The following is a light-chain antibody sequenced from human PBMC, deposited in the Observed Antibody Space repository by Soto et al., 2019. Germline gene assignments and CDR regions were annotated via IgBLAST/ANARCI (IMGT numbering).Light chain of an antibody. Sequence: DIQMTQSPSSLSASVGDRVTISCRASQNMRSRLAWFQQKAGKAPKLLIYDASSLESGVPQRFSGSGSGTEFTLTISSLQTDDFSTYYCQQYHSYWTFGQGTKVDIK. CDR1: QNMRSR. V-gene: IGKV1-5*01. J-gene: IGKJ1*01. CDR3: QQYHSYWT. CDR2: DAS.